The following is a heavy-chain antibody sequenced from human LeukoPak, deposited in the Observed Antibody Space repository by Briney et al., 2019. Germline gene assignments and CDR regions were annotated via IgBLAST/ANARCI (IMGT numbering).Heavy chain of an antibody. CDR3: AESEKGWFDP. J-gene: IGHJ5*02. Sequence: GGSLRLSCAASGFTFSSYAMSWVRQAPGKGLEWVSAISGSGGSTYCAGSVKGRFTISRDNSKNTLYLQMNSLRAEDTAVYYCAESEKGWFDPWGQGTLVTVSS. CDR1: GFTFSSYA. CDR2: ISGSGGST. V-gene: IGHV3-23*01.